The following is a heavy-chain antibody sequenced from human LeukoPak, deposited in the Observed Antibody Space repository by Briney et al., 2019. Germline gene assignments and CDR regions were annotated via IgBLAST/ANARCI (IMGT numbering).Heavy chain of an antibody. CDR3: AKVPYSDYGSGRPPFMDV. J-gene: IGHJ6*02. Sequence: GGSLRLSCAVSGFTVSINYMAWVRQAPGKGLEWVSTNSGGSTYYADSVKGRFTISRDNSKNTLYMQMNSLRAEDTAIYYCAKVPYSDYGSGRPPFMDVWGQGTTVAVS. CDR1: GFTVSINY. D-gene: IGHD3-10*01. V-gene: IGHV3-53*01. CDR2: NSGGST.